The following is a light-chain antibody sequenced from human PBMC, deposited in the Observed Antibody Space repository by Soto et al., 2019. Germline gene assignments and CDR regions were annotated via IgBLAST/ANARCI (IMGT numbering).Light chain of an antibody. CDR3: GTWDSSLSAYV. J-gene: IGLJ1*01. Sequence: QSVLTQPASVSGSPGQSITISCTGTSSDVGGYNYVSWYQHHPGKAPKLIIYDVSNRPSGVSNRFSGSKSGNTASLTISGLQPEDEADYYCGTWDSSLSAYVFGPGTKVTVL. CDR1: SSDVGGYNY. CDR2: DVS. V-gene: IGLV2-14*03.